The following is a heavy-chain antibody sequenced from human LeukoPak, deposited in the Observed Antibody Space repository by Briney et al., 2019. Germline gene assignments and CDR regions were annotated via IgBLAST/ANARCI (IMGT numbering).Heavy chain of an antibody. CDR2: IYTSGST. D-gene: IGHD6-19*01. CDR3: ARDDVAVAGTHDAFDI. CDR1: GGSISSYY. V-gene: IGHV4-4*07. J-gene: IGHJ3*02. Sequence: SEALSLTCTVSGGSISSYYWSWIRQPAGKGLEWIGRIYTSGSTNYNPSLKSRVTMSVDTSKNQFSLKLSSVTAADTAVYYCARDDVAVAGTHDAFDIWGQGTMVTVSS.